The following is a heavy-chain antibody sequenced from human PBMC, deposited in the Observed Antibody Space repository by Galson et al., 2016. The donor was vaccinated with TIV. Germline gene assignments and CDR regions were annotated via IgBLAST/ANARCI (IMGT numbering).Heavy chain of an antibody. Sequence: SCKASGGIFRSYAISWVRQAPGQGLEWMGGIIAIFGIPNYAQKFQGRVTITADESTTTVYMELSSLRSDDTAVYYCARGSSYYSNYLDVWGNGTTVTVSS. CDR2: IIAIFGIP. J-gene: IGHJ6*03. CDR1: GGIFRSYA. D-gene: IGHD3-3*01. CDR3: ARGSSYYSNYLDV. V-gene: IGHV1-69*01.